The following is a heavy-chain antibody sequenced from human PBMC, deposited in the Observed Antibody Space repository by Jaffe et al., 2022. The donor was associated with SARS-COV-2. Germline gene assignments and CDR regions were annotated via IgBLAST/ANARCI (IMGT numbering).Heavy chain of an antibody. Sequence: QLQLQESGPGLVKPSETLSLTCTVSGGSISSSSYYWGWIRQPPGKGLEWIGSIYYSGSTYYNPSLKSRVTISVDTSKNQFSLKLSSVTAADTAVYYCARHRGDGSGRRYYYYYYMDVWGKGTTVTVSS. CDR3: ARHRGDGSGRRYYYYYYMDV. J-gene: IGHJ6*03. V-gene: IGHV4-39*01. CDR2: IYYSGST. D-gene: IGHD3-10*01. CDR1: GGSISSSSYY.